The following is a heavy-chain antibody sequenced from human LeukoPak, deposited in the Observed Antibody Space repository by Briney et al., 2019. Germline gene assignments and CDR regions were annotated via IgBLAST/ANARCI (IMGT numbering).Heavy chain of an antibody. V-gene: IGHV3-21*01. J-gene: IGHJ4*02. CDR2: ISVRSNYR. Sequence: GGSLTLSCAASGYTFSDFSVTWVRQAPGKGLEWVSSISVRSNYRYYADSVRGRFTISRDDARDSLFLQMNSLRAEDTAVYFCVRLRRSNDRSGYYYYYDYWGQGTLVTVSS. CDR3: VRLRRSNDRSGYYYYYDY. D-gene: IGHD3-22*01. CDR1: GYTFSDFS.